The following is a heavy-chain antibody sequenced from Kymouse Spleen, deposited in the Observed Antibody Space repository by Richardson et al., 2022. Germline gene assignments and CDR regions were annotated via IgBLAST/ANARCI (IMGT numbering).Heavy chain of an antibody. V-gene: IGHV4-34*01. D-gene: IGHD1-1*01. CDR3: ARGRVQLEPYNWFDP. CDR1: GGSFSGYY. J-gene: IGHJ5*02. CDR2: INHSGST. Sequence: QVQLQQWGAGLLKPSETLSLTCAVYGGSFSGYYWSWIRQPPGKGLEWIGEINHSGSTNYNPSLKSRVTISVDTSKNQFSLKLSSVTAADTAVYYCARGRVQLEPYNWFDPWGQGTLVTVSS.